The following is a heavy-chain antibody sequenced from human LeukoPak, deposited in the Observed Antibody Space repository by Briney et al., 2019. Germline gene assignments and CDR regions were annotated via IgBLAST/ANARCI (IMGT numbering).Heavy chain of an antibody. V-gene: IGHV3-30*02. Sequence: GGSLRLSCAASGFTFSSYGMHWVRQAPGKGLEWVAFIRYDGSNKYYADSVKGRFTISRDNSKKTLYLQMNSLRAEDTAVYYCAKVGPYYYGSGRSRYYYMDVWGKGTTVTVSS. CDR2: IRYDGSNK. J-gene: IGHJ6*03. CDR3: AKVGPYYYGSGRSRYYYMDV. D-gene: IGHD3-10*01. CDR1: GFTFSSYG.